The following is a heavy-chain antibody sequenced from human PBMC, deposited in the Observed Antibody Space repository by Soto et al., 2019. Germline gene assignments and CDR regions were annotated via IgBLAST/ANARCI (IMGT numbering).Heavy chain of an antibody. J-gene: IGHJ4*02. CDR2: ISGSGGST. CDR3: AKAGRISKNYYDSSGYYSPDYFDY. CDR1: GFTFSSYA. Sequence: GGSLRLSCAASGFTFSSYAMSWVRQAPGKGLEWVSAISGSGGSTYYADSVKGRFTISRDNSKNPLYLQMNSLRAEDTAVYYCAKAGRISKNYYDSSGYYSPDYFDYWGQGTLVTVSS. V-gene: IGHV3-23*01. D-gene: IGHD3-22*01.